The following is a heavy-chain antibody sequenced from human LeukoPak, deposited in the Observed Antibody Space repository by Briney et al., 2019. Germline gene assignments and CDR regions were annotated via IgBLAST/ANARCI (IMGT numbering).Heavy chain of an antibody. CDR3: AKGSQWLVRAYFDY. CDR1: GFTFSSYA. J-gene: IGHJ4*02. Sequence: PGGSLGLSCAASGFTFSSYAMSWVRQAPGKGLEWVSAISGSGGSTYYADSVKGRFTISRDNSKNTLYLQMNSLRAEDTAVYYCAKGSQWLVRAYFDYWGQGTLVTVSS. CDR2: ISGSGGST. V-gene: IGHV3-23*01. D-gene: IGHD6-19*01.